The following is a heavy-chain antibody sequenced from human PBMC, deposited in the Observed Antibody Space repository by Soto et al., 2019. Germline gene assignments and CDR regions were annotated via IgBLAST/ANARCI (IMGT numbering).Heavy chain of an antibody. Sequence: PGGSLRLSCAASGFPFSNYWMDWVRQAPGKGLEWVANINEDGSETYYVDSVKGRFTISRDNANNSLYLQMNSLRAEDTAVYYCERDGENRNYYDFRSDSLHWGQGTLVTVSS. CDR3: ERDGENRNYYDFRSDSLH. J-gene: IGHJ4*02. D-gene: IGHD3-3*01. V-gene: IGHV3-7*01. CDR2: INEDGSET. CDR1: GFPFSNYW.